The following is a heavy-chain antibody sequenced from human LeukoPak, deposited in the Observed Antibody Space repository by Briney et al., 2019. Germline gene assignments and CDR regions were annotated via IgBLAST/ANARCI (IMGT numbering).Heavy chain of an antibody. CDR2: MSYSGST. J-gene: IGHJ4*02. CDR3: ARGYCRGGSCYRTFFDQ. CDR1: GGSISSFY. V-gene: IGHV4-59*01. D-gene: IGHD2-15*01. Sequence: SSETLSLICTVSGGSISSFYWSWIRQPQGKGLEWIGYMSYSGSTNYNSTLKSRVTISLDTSKNQFSLKLNSVAAADTAVYYCARGYCRGGSCYRTFFDQWGQGTLVTVSS.